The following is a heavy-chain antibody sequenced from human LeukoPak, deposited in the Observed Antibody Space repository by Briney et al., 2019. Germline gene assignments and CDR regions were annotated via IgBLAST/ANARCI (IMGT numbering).Heavy chain of an antibody. CDR2: IYYSGST. V-gene: IGHV4-59*01. D-gene: IGHD3-22*01. Sequence: PSETLSLTCTVSGGSISSYYWSWIRQPPGKGLEWVGYIYYSGSTNYNPSLKSRVTISVDTSKNQFSLKLSSVTAADTAVYYCARVYYDSSGYYPFDYWGQGTRVTVSS. CDR3: ARVYYDSSGYYPFDY. J-gene: IGHJ4*02. CDR1: GGSISSYY.